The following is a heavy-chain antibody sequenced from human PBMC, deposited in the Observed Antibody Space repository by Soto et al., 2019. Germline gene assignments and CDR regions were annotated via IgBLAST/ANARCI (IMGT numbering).Heavy chain of an antibody. D-gene: IGHD3-10*01. CDR1: GYTFNDDY. J-gene: IGHJ6*02. CDR3: GRDVNGSPPGGMDV. CDR2: ISPNSGGS. Sequence: GASVKVSCKASGYTFNDDYIYWVRQAPGQGLEWMGWISPNSGGSNYAQKFQGWVTLTRDTSTSTVYMELSRLKSEDTAVYYCGRDVNGSPPGGMDVWGQGTTVTVSS. V-gene: IGHV1-2*04.